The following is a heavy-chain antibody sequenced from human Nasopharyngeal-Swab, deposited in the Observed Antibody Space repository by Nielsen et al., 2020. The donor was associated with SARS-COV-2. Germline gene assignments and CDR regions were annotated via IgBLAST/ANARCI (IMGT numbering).Heavy chain of an antibody. J-gene: IGHJ6*02. CDR1: GFTFSSYA. CDR3: AKEEGLWFGELLSGMDV. V-gene: IGHV3-23*01. Sequence: GESLKISCAASGFTFSSYAMNWVRQAPGKGLEWVSAISGSGGSTYYADSVKGRFTISRDNSKNTLYLQMNSLRAEDTAVYYCAKEEGLWFGELLSGMDVWGQGTTVTVSS. CDR2: ISGSGGST. D-gene: IGHD3-10*01.